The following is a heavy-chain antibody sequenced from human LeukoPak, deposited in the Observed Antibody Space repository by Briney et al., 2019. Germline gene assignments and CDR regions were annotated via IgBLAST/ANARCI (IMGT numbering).Heavy chain of an antibody. D-gene: IGHD1-26*01. J-gene: IGHJ4*02. CDR1: GFTVSSNY. CDR3: ARDSASETPLDY. V-gene: IGHV3-21*01. CDR2: ISSSSSYI. Sequence: GGSLRLSCAASGFTVSSNYMNWVRQAPGKGLEWVSSISSSSSYIYYADSVKGRFTISRDNAKNSLYLQMNSLRAEDTAVYYCARDSASETPLDYWGQGTLVTVSS.